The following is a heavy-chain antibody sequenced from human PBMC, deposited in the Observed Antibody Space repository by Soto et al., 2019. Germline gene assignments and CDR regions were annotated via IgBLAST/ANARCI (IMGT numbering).Heavy chain of an antibody. J-gene: IGHJ6*03. CDR2: ISGSGDNT. CDR3: AKSATIDYYYYYYMDV. CDR1: GFTFRSSA. D-gene: IGHD4-4*01. Sequence: EVQLLESGGGVVQPGGSLRLSCAASGFTFRSSAMSWVRQAPGKGLEWVSGISGSGDNTYYADSVKGRFTISRDNSKNTLYLQMNNLRAEDTAVYYCAKSATIDYYYYYYMDVWGKGTTVTVSS. V-gene: IGHV3-23*01.